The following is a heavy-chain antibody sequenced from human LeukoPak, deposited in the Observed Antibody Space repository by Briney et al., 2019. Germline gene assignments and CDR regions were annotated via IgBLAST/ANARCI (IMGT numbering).Heavy chain of an antibody. Sequence: GGSLRLSCAASGFTFSSYAMSWVRQAPGKGLEWVSAISGSGGSTYYADSVKGRFTISRDNSKNTLYLQMNSLRAEDTAVYCCAKGRDGYRGYYFDYWGQGTLVTVSS. CDR1: GFTFSSYA. J-gene: IGHJ4*02. V-gene: IGHV3-23*01. CDR3: AKGRDGYRGYYFDY. D-gene: IGHD5-24*01. CDR2: ISGSGGST.